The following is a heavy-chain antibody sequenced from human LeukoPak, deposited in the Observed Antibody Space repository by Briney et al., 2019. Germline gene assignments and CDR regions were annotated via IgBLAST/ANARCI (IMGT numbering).Heavy chain of an antibody. CDR1: GFTFNNYW. D-gene: IGHD5-24*01. CDR3: AQERRDGYKDDAFDI. Sequence: GGSLRLSCAASGFTFNNYWMHWVRQSPGKGLVWVSHINSDGSSTGYADSVKGRFTISRDNAKNTLYLQMNSLRAEDTAVYYCAQERRDGYKDDAFDIWGQGTMVTVSS. J-gene: IGHJ3*02. V-gene: IGHV3-74*01. CDR2: INSDGSST.